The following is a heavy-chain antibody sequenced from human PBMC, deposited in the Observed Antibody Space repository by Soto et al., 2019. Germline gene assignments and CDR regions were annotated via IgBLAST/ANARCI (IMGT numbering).Heavy chain of an antibody. Sequence: GGSLRLSCSASGFTFSSYAMHWVRQAPGKGLEYVSAISSNGGSTYYADSVKGRFTISRDNSKNTLYLQMSSLRAEDTAVYYCVKPVVAGSGSYYNRWFDPWGQGTLVTVSS. CDR2: ISSNGGST. CDR1: GFTFSSYA. D-gene: IGHD3-10*01. J-gene: IGHJ5*02. CDR3: VKPVVAGSGSYYNRWFDP. V-gene: IGHV3-64D*06.